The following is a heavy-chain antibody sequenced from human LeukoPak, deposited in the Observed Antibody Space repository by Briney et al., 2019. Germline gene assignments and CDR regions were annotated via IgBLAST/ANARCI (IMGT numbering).Heavy chain of an antibody. CDR3: ARDLLNEGNHLDY. CDR2: IYYSGST. Sequence: SETLSLTCTVSGGSISSSEYYWSWIRQPPGKGLEWIGYIYYSGSTYYNPSLKSRVTISVDTSKNQFSLKLSSVTAADTAVYYCARDLLNEGNHLDYWGQGTLVTVSS. CDR1: GGSISSSEYY. V-gene: IGHV4-30-4*01. D-gene: IGHD4-23*01. J-gene: IGHJ4*02.